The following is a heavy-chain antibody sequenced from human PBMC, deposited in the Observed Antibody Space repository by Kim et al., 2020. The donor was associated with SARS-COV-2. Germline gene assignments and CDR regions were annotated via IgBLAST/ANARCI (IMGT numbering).Heavy chain of an antibody. Sequence: GGSLRLSCAASGFTFSSYWMSWVRQAPGKGLEWVANIKQDGSEKYYVDSVKGRFTISRDNAKNSLYLQMNSLRAEDTAVYYCARGRYYDFWSGYFGNDYYYYGMDVWGQGTTVTVSS. CDR3: ARGRYYDFWSGYFGNDYYYYGMDV. D-gene: IGHD3-3*01. CDR1: GFTFSSYW. J-gene: IGHJ6*02. V-gene: IGHV3-7*04. CDR2: IKQDGSEK.